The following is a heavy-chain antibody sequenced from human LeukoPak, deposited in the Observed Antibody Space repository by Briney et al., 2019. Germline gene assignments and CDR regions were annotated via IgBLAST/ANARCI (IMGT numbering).Heavy chain of an antibody. CDR3: AITYGDYCDY. J-gene: IGHJ4*02. V-gene: IGHV3-43*02. D-gene: IGHD4-17*01. CDR2: ISGDGGST. CDR1: GFTFDDYA. Sequence: GGSLRLSCAASGFTFDDYAMHWVRQAPGKGLEWVSLISGDGGSTYYADSVKGRFTISRDNSKNSLYLQMNSLRTEDTALYYCAITYGDYCDYWGQGTLVTVSS.